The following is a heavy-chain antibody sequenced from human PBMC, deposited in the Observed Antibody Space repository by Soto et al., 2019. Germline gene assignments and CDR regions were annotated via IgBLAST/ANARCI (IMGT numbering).Heavy chain of an antibody. Sequence: SETLSLTCAVYGGSFSGYYWSWIRQPPGKGLEWIGEINHSGSTNYNPSLKSRVTISVDTSKNQFSLKLSSVTAADTAVYYCARECSGGSCRDAFDIWGQGTMVTVSS. D-gene: IGHD2-15*01. V-gene: IGHV4-34*01. J-gene: IGHJ3*02. CDR2: INHSGST. CDR1: GGSFSGYY. CDR3: ARECSGGSCRDAFDI.